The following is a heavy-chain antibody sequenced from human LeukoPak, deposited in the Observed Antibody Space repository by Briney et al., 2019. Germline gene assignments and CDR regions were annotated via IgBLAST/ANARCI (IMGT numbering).Heavy chain of an antibody. CDR1: GYTFTSYG. CDR3: ARVDIVVVPASAGDY. CDR2: ISAYNGNT. V-gene: IGHV1-18*01. D-gene: IGHD2-2*03. J-gene: IGHJ4*02. Sequence: GASVKVSCKASGYTFTSYGINWVRQAPGQGLEWMGWISAYNGNTNYAQKLQGRVTMTTDTSTSTAYMELRSLRSDDTAVYYCARVDIVVVPASAGDYWGQGTLVTVSS.